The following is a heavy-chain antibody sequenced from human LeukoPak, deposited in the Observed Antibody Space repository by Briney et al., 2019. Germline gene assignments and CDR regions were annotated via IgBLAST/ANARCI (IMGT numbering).Heavy chain of an antibody. Sequence: GGSLRLSCAASGFTFSRHGMNWVRQAPGKGLEWVSYIYTSSDTKYYADSVQGRFTISTDNAKNSLYLQMNSLRAEDTAVYYCARDGAWSGPFDYWGQGTLVTVSS. CDR1: GFTFSRHG. CDR3: ARDGAWSGPFDY. J-gene: IGHJ4*02. D-gene: IGHD3-3*01. V-gene: IGHV3-48*01. CDR2: IYTSSDTK.